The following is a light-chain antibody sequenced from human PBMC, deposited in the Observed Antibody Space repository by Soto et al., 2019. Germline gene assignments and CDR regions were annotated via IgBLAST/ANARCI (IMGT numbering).Light chain of an antibody. V-gene: IGLV2-8*01. J-gene: IGLJ3*02. Sequence: QSALTQPPSASGSPGQSVTISCTGTSSDVGGYNDVSWYKQYPGRAPKLMIYEVTKRPSGVPDRFSGSKSGNTASLTVSGLQAEDEADYYCSSYAASNNFYFVFGGGTKLTVL. CDR2: EVT. CDR1: SSDVGGYND. CDR3: SSYAASNNFYFV.